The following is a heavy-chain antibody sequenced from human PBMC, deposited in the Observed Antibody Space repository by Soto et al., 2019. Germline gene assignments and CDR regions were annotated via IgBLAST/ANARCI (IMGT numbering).Heavy chain of an antibody. D-gene: IGHD2-8*01. CDR2: IYYSGST. CDR1: GGSVNNGNYY. Sequence: QVQLQESGPGLVKPSETLTLTCTVSGGSVNNGNYYWSWIRQPPGKGLEWIGHIYYSGSTNYNPSLKSRVIISIDTSKKQFSLKPSSVPAAHTAVYFCARDPGVGLSARWFDPWGQGALVTVSS. V-gene: IGHV4-61*01. CDR3: ARDPGVGLSARWFDP. J-gene: IGHJ5*02.